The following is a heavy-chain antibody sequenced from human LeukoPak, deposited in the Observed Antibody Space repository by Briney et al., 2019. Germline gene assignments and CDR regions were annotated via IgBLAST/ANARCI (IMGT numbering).Heavy chain of an antibody. CDR1: GYTFTSYD. D-gene: IGHD5-24*01. CDR3: AREMATKAYVIDY. J-gene: IGHJ4*02. V-gene: IGHV1-8*01. Sequence: GASVKVSCKASGYTFTSYDINSVRQATGQGLEWMGWMNPNSGNTGYAQKFQGRVTMTRNTSISTAYMELSSLRSEDTAVYYCAREMATKAYVIDYWGQGTLVTVSS. CDR2: MNPNSGNT.